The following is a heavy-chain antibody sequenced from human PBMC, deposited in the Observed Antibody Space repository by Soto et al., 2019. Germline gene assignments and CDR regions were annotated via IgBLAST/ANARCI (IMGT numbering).Heavy chain of an antibody. CDR1: GYTFTGYY. CDR2: INPNSGDT. Sequence: ASVKVSCKASGYTFTGYYVHWVRQAPGQGLEWMGWINPNSGDTYLAQRSQGRVTMNRDTSIGTAYMELRGLTSDDTAEYYCAKGGAIVAAGTRVYLYNAMDVWGQGTTVTVSS. CDR3: AKGGAIVAAGTRVYLYNAMDV. V-gene: IGHV1-2*02. J-gene: IGHJ6*02. D-gene: IGHD1-26*01.